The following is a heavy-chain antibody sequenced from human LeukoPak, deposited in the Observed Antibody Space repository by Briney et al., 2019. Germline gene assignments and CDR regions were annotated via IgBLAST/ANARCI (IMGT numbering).Heavy chain of an antibody. V-gene: IGHV3-48*01. Sequence: GGSLRLSCAASGFTLSSYSMNWVRQAPGKGQEWVSYIGSSGTIHDADSVKGRFTISRDNAKNSLYLQMNSLRAEDTAVYYCARFILWFGGPGGFDYWGQGTLVTVSS. D-gene: IGHD3-10*01. CDR3: ARFILWFGGPGGFDY. J-gene: IGHJ4*02. CDR1: GFTLSSYS. CDR2: IGSSGTI.